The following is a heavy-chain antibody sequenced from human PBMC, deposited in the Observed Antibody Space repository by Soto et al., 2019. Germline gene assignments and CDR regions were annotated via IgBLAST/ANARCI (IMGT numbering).Heavy chain of an antibody. D-gene: IGHD4-17*01. Sequence: GESLKISCNGSGYSFTSHWIGWVRQMPGKGLEWMGIVYPGDSDPRYSPSFQGQVTISADKSISTAYLQWSGLKASDTAMYYCASSPYGDVDYWGQGTLVTVSS. CDR3: ASSPYGDVDY. J-gene: IGHJ4*02. CDR2: VYPGDSDP. CDR1: GYSFTSHW. V-gene: IGHV5-51*01.